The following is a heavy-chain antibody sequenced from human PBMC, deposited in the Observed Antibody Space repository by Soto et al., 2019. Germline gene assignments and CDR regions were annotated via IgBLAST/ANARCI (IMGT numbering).Heavy chain of an antibody. CDR3: ARDLGGRLDY. D-gene: IGHD2-15*01. CDR2: IYYSGST. V-gene: IGHV4-59*01. J-gene: IGHJ4*02. Sequence: SETLSLTYTVSGGSISSYYWSWIRQPPGKGLEWIGYIYYSGSTNYNPSLKSRVTISVDTSKNQFSLKLSSVTAADTAVYYCARDLGGRLDYWGQGTLVTVSS. CDR1: GGSISSYY.